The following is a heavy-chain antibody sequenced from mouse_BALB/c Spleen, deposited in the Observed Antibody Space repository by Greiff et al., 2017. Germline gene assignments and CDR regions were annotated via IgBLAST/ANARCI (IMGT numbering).Heavy chain of an antibody. CDR2: INPSTGYT. CDR3: APLTGGDYYYAMDY. V-gene: IGHV1S26*01. CDR1: GYTFTSYW. Sequence: QVQLQQPGAELVMPGASVKMSCKASGYTFTSYWMHWVKQRPGQGLEWIGYINPSTGYTEYNQKFKDKATLTADKSSSTAYMQLSSLTSEDSAVYYCAPLTGGDYYYAMDYWGQGTSVTVSS. D-gene: IGHD4-1*01. J-gene: IGHJ4*01.